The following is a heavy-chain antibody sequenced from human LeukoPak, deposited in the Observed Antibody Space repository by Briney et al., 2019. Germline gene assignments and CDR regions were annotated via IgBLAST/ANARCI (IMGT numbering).Heavy chain of an antibody. V-gene: IGHV3-23*01. CDR1: GFTFNNYA. CDR2: ITNSGGST. J-gene: IGHJ4*02. Sequence: PGGSLRLSCAASGFTFNNYAMTWVRQAPGKGLEWVSAITNSGGSTYYADSVKGRFTIPRDNSKNILFLQMNSLRADDTAVYYCAKISVTLTRDYWGQGTLVTVSS. D-gene: IGHD6-19*01. CDR3: AKISVTLTRDY.